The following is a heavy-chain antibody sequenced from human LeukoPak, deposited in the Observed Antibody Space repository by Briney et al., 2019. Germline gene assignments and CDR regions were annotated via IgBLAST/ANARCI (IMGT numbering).Heavy chain of an antibody. J-gene: IGHJ4*02. CDR3: ASRYCSSTSCPFDY. Sequence: SETLSLTCTVSGGSISSSSYYWGWIRQPPGKGLEWIGSIYYSGRTYYNPSLKSRVTISVDTSKNQFSPKLSSVTAADTAVYYCASRYCSSTSCPFDYWGQGTLVTVSS. CDR2: IYYSGRT. CDR1: GGSISSSSYY. V-gene: IGHV4-39*01. D-gene: IGHD2-2*01.